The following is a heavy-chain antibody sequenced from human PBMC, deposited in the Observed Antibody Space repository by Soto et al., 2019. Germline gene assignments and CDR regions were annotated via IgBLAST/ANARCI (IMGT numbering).Heavy chain of an antibody. V-gene: IGHV3-15*02. CDR3: TDFAR. Sequence: EVQLVESGGALVKPGGSLRLSCVSSGFTFSSAWMSWVRQAPGKGLEWVARVKSSADGGAIHYAAPVKGRFTISRDDAGGMLSLQMNGLKNEDAAVYYCTDFARWGQGTSVTVSS. CDR1: GFTFSSAW. J-gene: IGHJ4*02. D-gene: IGHD6-6*01. CDR2: VKSSADGGAI.